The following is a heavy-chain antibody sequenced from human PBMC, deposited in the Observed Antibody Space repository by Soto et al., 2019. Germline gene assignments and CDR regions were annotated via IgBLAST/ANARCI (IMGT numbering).Heavy chain of an antibody. J-gene: IGHJ4*02. D-gene: IGHD2-21*02. CDR2: INSGESRT. Sequence: EVQLAESGGVLVQPGGSLRLSCVASGFTFSDHWMHWVRQAPGKGLVWVSRINSGESRTNYADSVKGRFTISRDNAKNTLYLEMNSLSLEDTAVYYCARGNCSGDTCFFGGTHWGRGTLVTVSS. CDR3: ARGNCSGDTCFFGGTH. V-gene: IGHV3-74*01. CDR1: GFTFSDHW.